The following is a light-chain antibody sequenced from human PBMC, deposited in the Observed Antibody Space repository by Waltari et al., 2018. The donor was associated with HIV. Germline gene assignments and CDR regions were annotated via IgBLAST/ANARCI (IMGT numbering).Light chain of an antibody. J-gene: IGLJ3*02. Sequence: QSALPQPASVSGSPGPSISISCTGTSSDLGNYYVPWYQHHPGKAPKVIIYEVSNRPSGVSNRFSGSKSGNTASLTISGLLPEDEAYYFCSSYISSATPEFGGGTRLTVL. CDR3: SSYISSATPE. CDR2: EVS. V-gene: IGLV2-14*01. CDR1: SSDLGNYY.